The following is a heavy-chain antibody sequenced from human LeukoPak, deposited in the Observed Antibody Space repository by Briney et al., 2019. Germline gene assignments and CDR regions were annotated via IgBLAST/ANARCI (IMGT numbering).Heavy chain of an antibody. D-gene: IGHD1-26*01. CDR2: INPDGSIR. Sequence: PGGSLRHSCAASGLTFSTYWMHWVRHAPGKGLAWVARINPDGSIRTYANSVQGRVTISRDTAKDTLFLQMNSLRAEDTAVYYCAREARVGCALQYWGQGTPVTVSS. CDR1: GLTFSTYW. J-gene: IGHJ4*02. CDR3: AREARVGCALQY. V-gene: IGHV3-74*03.